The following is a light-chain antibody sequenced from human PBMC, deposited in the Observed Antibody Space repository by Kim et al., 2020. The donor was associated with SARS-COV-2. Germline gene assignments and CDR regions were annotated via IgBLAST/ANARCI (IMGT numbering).Light chain of an antibody. Sequence: DIQMTQSPSSLSASVGDRVTITCRASQDIGNDLGWYQQNPGRAPKLLIYGASNLQSGVPSRFSGSGSETEFTLTINSLQPEDFAIYFCLQHSTYPITFGQGTKLEIK. CDR2: GAS. CDR1: QDIGND. J-gene: IGKJ5*01. V-gene: IGKV1-17*01. CDR3: LQHSTYPIT.